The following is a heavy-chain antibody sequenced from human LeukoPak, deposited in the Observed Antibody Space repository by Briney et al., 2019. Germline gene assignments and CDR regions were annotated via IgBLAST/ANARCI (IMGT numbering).Heavy chain of an antibody. D-gene: IGHD3-10*01. CDR2: IKQDGSEK. CDR3: ARDPDYYGSGSYPDNWFDP. CDR1: GFTFSSYW. V-gene: IGHV3-7*01. Sequence: GGSLRLSCAASGFTFSSYWMSWVRQAPGKGLEWVANIKQDGSEKYYVDSVKGRFTISRDNAKNSLYLQMNSLRAEDTAVYYCARDPDYYGSGSYPDNWFDPWGQGTLVTVSS. J-gene: IGHJ5*02.